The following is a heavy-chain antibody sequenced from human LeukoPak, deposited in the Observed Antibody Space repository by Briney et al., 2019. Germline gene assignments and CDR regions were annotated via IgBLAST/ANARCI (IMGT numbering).Heavy chain of an antibody. V-gene: IGHV1-3*01. Sequence: ASVTVSCKASGYTFTNYAMHWVRQAPGQRLEWMGWIAAGNGNTEYSQKFQGRVTINRDTSASTAYMELSSLRSEDTAVYYCARDFVGGLTGMDVWGQGTTVTVSS. CDR3: ARDFVGGLTGMDV. D-gene: IGHD3-10*01. CDR2: IAAGNGNT. J-gene: IGHJ6*02. CDR1: GYTFTNYA.